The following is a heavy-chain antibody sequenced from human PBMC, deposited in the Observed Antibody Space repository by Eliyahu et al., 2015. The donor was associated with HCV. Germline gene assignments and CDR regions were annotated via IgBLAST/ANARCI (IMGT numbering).Heavy chain of an antibody. Sequence: QGLEWMGGIIPIFGTANYAQKFQGRVTITADKSTSTAYMELSSLRSEDTAVYYCARDSQYYDSSGYFEGWFDPWGQGTLVTVSS. V-gene: IGHV1-69*06. J-gene: IGHJ5*02. D-gene: IGHD3-22*01. CDR3: ARDSQYYDSSGYFEGWFDP. CDR2: IIPIFGTA.